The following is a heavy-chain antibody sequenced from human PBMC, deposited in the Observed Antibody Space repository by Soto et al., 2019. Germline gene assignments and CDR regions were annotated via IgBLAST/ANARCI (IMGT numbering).Heavy chain of an antibody. J-gene: IGHJ4*02. Sequence: RGSLRLSCAASGFTFSSYWMSWVRQAPGKWLEWVANIKQDGSEKYYVDSVKGRFTISRDNAKNSLYLQMTSLRAEDTAVYYCAREGVKGGFDYWGQGTLVTVSS. CDR3: AREGVKGGFDY. V-gene: IGHV3-7*03. D-gene: IGHD3-10*01. CDR1: GFTFSSYW. CDR2: IKQDGSEK.